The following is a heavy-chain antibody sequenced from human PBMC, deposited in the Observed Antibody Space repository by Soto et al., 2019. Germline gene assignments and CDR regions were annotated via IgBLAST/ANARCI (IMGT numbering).Heavy chain of an antibody. J-gene: IGHJ6*02. CDR1: GASTNTHY. V-gene: IGHV4-59*11. Sequence: SETLSLTCTVSGASTNTHYWTWIRQSPGKGLEWIGDISSSGSTTYNPSLNSPATISLDTSKNQFSLKVRSVTAADTAVYYCARAGITVLIGPDNHYYGMDVWGQGTTVTVSS. CDR2: ISSSGST. D-gene: IGHD3-22*01. CDR3: ARAGITVLIGPDNHYYGMDV.